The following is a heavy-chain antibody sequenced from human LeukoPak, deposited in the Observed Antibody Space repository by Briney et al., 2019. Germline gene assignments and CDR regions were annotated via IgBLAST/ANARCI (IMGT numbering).Heavy chain of an antibody. V-gene: IGHV1-46*01. D-gene: IGHD4-23*01. CDR2: INPSGGST. Sequence: ASVKVSCKASGYTFTSYYMHWVRQAPGQGLEWMGIINPSGGSTSYAQKFQGRVTMTRDMSTSTVYMELSSLRSEDTAVYYCARGPLDGGKESENWFDPWGQGTLVTVSS. CDR1: GYTFTSYY. CDR3: ARGPLDGGKESENWFDP. J-gene: IGHJ5*02.